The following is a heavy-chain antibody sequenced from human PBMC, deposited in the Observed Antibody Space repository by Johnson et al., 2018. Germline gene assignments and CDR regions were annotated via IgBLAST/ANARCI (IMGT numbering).Heavy chain of an antibody. CDR2: ISSSSGYI. V-gene: IGHV3-21*01. Sequence: VQLVESGGGVVQPGRSLRLSCAASGFSFSRYSMNWVRQVPGKGLEWVSSISSSSGYIYYADSVKGRFTISRDNAKNSLYLQMNGLRAEDTAVYYCASEDIVGVPAVINYMAVWGEGTTVTVS. J-gene: IGHJ6*03. CDR1: GFSFSRYS. CDR3: ASEDIVGVPAVINYMAV. D-gene: IGHD2-2*01.